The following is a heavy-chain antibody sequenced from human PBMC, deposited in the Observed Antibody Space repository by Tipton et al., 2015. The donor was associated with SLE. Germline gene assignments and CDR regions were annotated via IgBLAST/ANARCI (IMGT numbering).Heavy chain of an antibody. Sequence: TLSLTCAVYGGSFGDYYWGWIRQPPGKGLEWIGSIYYSGSTYYNPSLKSRVTISVDTSKNQFSLKLSSVTAADTAVYYCARDKVAVAETFDYWGQGTLVTVSS. D-gene: IGHD6-19*01. CDR2: IYYSGST. CDR1: GGSFGDYY. J-gene: IGHJ4*02. V-gene: IGHV4-34*01. CDR3: ARDKVAVAETFDY.